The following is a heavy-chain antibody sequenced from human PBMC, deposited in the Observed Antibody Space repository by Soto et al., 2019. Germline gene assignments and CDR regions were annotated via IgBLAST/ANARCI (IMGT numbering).Heavy chain of an antibody. V-gene: IGHV3-23*01. CDR2: ISGSGGST. CDR3: AKGDSSGTYYYYYGMDV. Sequence: GGSLRLSCAASGFTFSSYAMSWVRQAPGKGLEWVSAISGSGGSTYYADSVKGRFTISRDNSKNTLYLQMNSLRAEDTAVYYCAKGDSSGTYYYYYGMDVWGQGTTVTVSS. D-gene: IGHD3-22*01. CDR1: GFTFSSYA. J-gene: IGHJ6*02.